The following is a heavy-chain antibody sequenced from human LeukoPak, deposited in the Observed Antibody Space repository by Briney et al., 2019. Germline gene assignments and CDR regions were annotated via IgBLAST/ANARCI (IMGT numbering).Heavy chain of an antibody. V-gene: IGHV1-8*02. CDR2: MNPNSGNT. CDR3: ARVEDYYDSSGYFDWFDP. J-gene: IGHJ5*02. Sequence: ASVKVSCKASGYTFTSYYMHWVRQAPGQGLEWMGWMNPNSGNTGYAQKFQGRVTMTRNTSISTAYMELSSLRSEDTAVYYCARVEDYYDSSGYFDWFDPWGQGTLVTVSS. D-gene: IGHD3-22*01. CDR1: GYTFTSYY.